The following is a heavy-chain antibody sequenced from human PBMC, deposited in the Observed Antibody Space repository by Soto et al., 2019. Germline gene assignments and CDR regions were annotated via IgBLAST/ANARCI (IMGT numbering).Heavy chain of an antibody. J-gene: IGHJ4*02. CDR1: GGTFSSYT. Sequence: QVQLVQSGAEVKKPGSSVKVSCKASGGTFSSYTISWVRQAPGQGLEWMGRIIPILGIANYAQKFQGRVTITAEKSTSTAYMELSSLRSEDTAVYYCASHTTVTTRRFYYWGQGTLVTVSS. CDR2: IIPILGIA. D-gene: IGHD4-17*01. V-gene: IGHV1-69*02. CDR3: ASHTTVTTRRFYY.